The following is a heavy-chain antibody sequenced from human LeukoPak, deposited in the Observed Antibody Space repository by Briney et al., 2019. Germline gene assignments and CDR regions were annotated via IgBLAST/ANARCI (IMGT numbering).Heavy chain of an antibody. CDR1: GFSFSNYW. CDR3: TTWGYDSSGYRDY. J-gene: IGHJ4*02. Sequence: GGSLRLSCAASGFSFSNYWMHWVRQAPGKGLLWVSQIDNSGSDTNYAASVKGRFTISRDNAKNTLYLQMNSLKTEDTAVYYCTTWGYDSSGYRDYWGQGTLVTVSS. V-gene: IGHV3-74*01. CDR2: IDNSGSDT. D-gene: IGHD3-22*01.